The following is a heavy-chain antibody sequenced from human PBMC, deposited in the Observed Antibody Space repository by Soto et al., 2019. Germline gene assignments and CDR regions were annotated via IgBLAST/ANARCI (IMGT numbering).Heavy chain of an antibody. CDR2: IIPIFGTA. CDR1: GGTFSSYA. J-gene: IGHJ1*01. CDR3: ARDRDSMTYYYDSSGYYSPSFQH. Sequence: ASVKVSCKASGGTFSSYAISWVRQAPGQGLEWMGGIIPIFGTANYAQKFQGRVTITADESTSTAYMELSSLRSEDTAVYYCARDRDSMTYYYDSSGYYSPSFQHWGQGTLVTVSS. D-gene: IGHD3-22*01. V-gene: IGHV1-69*13.